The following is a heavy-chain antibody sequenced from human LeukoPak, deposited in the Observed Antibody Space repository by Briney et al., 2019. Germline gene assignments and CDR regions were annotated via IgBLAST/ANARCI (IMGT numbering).Heavy chain of an antibody. CDR3: AKDINGGVVFITTFDS. V-gene: IGHV3-30-3*01. Sequence: GRSLRLSCAASGFTFSSYAMHWVRQAPGKGLEWVAVISYDGSNKYYADSVKGRFTISRDNSKNTLYLQTNSLRAEDTAVYYCAKDINGGVVFITTFDSWGQGTLVTVSS. CDR1: GFTFSSYA. D-gene: IGHD3-22*01. CDR2: ISYDGSNK. J-gene: IGHJ5*01.